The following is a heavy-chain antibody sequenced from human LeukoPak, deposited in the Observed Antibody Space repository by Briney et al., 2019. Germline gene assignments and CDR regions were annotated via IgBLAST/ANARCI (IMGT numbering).Heavy chain of an antibody. D-gene: IGHD3-3*01. CDR2: FYYSGST. Sequence: SQTLSLTCTVSGGSISSGGYYWRWIRQHPGKGLEWIGYFYYSGSTYYNPSLKSRVTISVDTSKNQFSLKLSSVTAADTAVYYCARTKYYDFWSGYNDGEYYFDYWGQGTLVTVSS. CDR1: GGSISSGGYY. J-gene: IGHJ4*02. CDR3: ARTKYYDFWSGYNDGEYYFDY. V-gene: IGHV4-31*03.